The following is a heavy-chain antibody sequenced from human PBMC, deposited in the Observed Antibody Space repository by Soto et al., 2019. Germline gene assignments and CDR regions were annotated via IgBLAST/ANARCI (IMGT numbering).Heavy chain of an antibody. CDR1: GGSISGSTYY. D-gene: IGHD3-22*01. Sequence: PSETLSLTCTVSGGSISGSTYYLGWIRQPPGKGLEWIGSIYYSGNTYYNPSLKTRVTISVDTSKNQFSLKLSSLTAADTTVYYCARHTYYYDSSGYGHYYFDYWGQGTMVTSPQ. J-gene: IGHJ4*02. CDR3: ARHTYYYDSSGYGHYYFDY. V-gene: IGHV4-39*01. CDR2: IYYSGNT.